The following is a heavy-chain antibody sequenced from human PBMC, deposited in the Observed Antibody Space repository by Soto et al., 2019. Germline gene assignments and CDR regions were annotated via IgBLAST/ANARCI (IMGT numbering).Heavy chain of an antibody. CDR1: GFIFSGYS. V-gene: IGHV3-21*01. D-gene: IGHD1-26*01. CDR2: ISTTSTYI. CDR3: ARDGIVGTTDFFDY. J-gene: IGHJ4*02. Sequence: GGSLRLSCAGSGFIFSGYSMNWVRQASGKGLEWVSSISTTSTYIYYADSVKGRFTVSRDNAKNSLYLQMTGLRPEDTAMYYCARDGIVGTTDFFDYWGQGTLVTVSS.